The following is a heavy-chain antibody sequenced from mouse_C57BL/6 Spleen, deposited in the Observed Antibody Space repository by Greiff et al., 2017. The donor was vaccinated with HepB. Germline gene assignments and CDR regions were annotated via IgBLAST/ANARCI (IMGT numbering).Heavy chain of an antibody. Sequence: QVQLQQSGPGLVQPSQSLSITCTVSGFSLTSYGVHWVRPSPGKGLEWLGVIWRGGSTDYNAAFMSRLSINKDNSKSQVFFKMNSLQADDTAIYYCAKGPNYYGSSHWYFDVWGTGTTVTVSS. V-gene: IGHV2-5*01. D-gene: IGHD1-1*01. CDR2: IWRGGST. J-gene: IGHJ1*03. CDR3: AKGPNYYGSSHWYFDV. CDR1: GFSLTSYG.